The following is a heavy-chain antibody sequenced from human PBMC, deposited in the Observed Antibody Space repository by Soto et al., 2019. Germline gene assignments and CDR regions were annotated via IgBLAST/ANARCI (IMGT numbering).Heavy chain of an antibody. Sequence: QVQLQESGPGLVKPSETLSLTCTVSGGSVSSGGYSWSWFRQRPGKGLEWIGYIYYSGSTNYNPSLKSRVTISVDTSKNQFSLKLSSVTAADTAVYYCARIWNTGMAVGYWGQRTLVTVSA. CDR2: IYYSGST. CDR3: ARIWNTGMAVGY. D-gene: IGHD5-18*01. V-gene: IGHV4-61*08. CDR1: GGSVSSGGYS. J-gene: IGHJ4*02.